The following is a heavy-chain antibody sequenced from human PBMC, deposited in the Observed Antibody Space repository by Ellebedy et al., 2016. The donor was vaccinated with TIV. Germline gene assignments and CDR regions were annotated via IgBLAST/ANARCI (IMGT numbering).Heavy chain of an antibody. D-gene: IGHD3-3*01. V-gene: IGHV1-3*04. CDR2: INTGNGNT. Sequence: ASVKVSXXASGHTFTTYGIHWVRQASGKGLEWMGWINTGNGNTKYSQSFQGRVTITSDTSATTAYMELSSLRSEDTATYYCATKEWVDPMDVWGQGTTVSVSS. CDR1: GHTFTTYG. J-gene: IGHJ6*02. CDR3: ATKEWVDPMDV.